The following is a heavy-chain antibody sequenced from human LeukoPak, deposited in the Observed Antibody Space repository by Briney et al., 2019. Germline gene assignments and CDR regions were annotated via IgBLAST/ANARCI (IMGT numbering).Heavy chain of an antibody. J-gene: IGHJ4*02. CDR1: RFTFSNDA. V-gene: IGHV3-23*01. D-gene: IGHD6-13*01. CDR3: PKGGSSWSYYFDY. CDR2: ISASAGTT. Sequence: GGSLRLSCAASRFTFSNDAMTWVRQTPGKGLEWVSAISASAGTTYYADSVKGRFTISRDNSKNTLYLQMNSLRSDDTALYYFPKGGSSWSYYFDYWGQGTLVTVSS.